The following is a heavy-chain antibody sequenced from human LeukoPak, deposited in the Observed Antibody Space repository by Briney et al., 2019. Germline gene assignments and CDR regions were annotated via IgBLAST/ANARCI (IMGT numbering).Heavy chain of an antibody. Sequence: GGSLRLSCAASGFSFSSYEMNWVRQAPGKGLEWVSYISSSGSTIYYADSVKGRFTISRDNAKNSLYLQMNSLRAEDTAVYSCARSSSSWYFDYWGQGTLVTVSS. V-gene: IGHV3-48*03. J-gene: IGHJ4*02. CDR3: ARSSSSWYFDY. CDR1: GFSFSSYE. CDR2: ISSSGSTI. D-gene: IGHD6-13*01.